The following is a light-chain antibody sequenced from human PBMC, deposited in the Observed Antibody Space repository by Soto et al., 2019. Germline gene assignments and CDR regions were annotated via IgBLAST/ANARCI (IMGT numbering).Light chain of an antibody. CDR3: QHYDSLPIT. V-gene: IGKV3-20*01. CDR1: QSVSSSY. Sequence: EIVLTQSPGTLSLSPGERATLSCRASQSVSSSYLAWYQQKPGQPPRLLIYGASSRATGIPDRFSGSGSGTDFTLTISRLEPEDFAVFYCQHYDSLPITFGQATRLETK. J-gene: IGKJ5*01. CDR2: GAS.